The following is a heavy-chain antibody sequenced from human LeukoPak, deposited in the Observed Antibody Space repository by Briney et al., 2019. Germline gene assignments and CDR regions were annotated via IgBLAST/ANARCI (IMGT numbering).Heavy chain of an antibody. Sequence: PSETLSLTCTVSGGSIGSGGYYRSRIRQHPGKGLEWIGYIYYSGSTYYNPSLKSRVTISVDTSKNQFSLKLSSVTAADTAVYYCATAQETTVTGYYFDYWGQGTLVTVSS. V-gene: IGHV4-31*03. CDR2: IYYSGST. J-gene: IGHJ4*02. CDR3: ATAQETTVTGYYFDY. CDR1: GGSIGSGGYY. D-gene: IGHD4-17*01.